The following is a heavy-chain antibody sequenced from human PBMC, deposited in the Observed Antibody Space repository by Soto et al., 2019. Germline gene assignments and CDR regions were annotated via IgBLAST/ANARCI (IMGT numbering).Heavy chain of an antibody. V-gene: IGHV3-15*01. J-gene: IGHJ6*02. CDR3: TTDRIHWFGEYTFAMDV. CDR1: GFTFRNAW. CDR2: IKSFSDGETT. Sequence: EVQLVESGGGLVKPGGPLTLSCAGSGFTFRNAWMSWVRQAPGKGLEWVVRIKSFSDGETTNYAAPVKGRFTISRDDSKNTLYLRMSSLKSEDTAVYYCTTDRIHWFGEYTFAMDVWGQVTTVTVSS. D-gene: IGHD3-10*01.